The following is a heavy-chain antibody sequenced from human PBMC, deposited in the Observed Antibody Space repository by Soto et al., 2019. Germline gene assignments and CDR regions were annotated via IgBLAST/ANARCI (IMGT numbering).Heavy chain of an antibody. Sequence: GASVKVSCKASGYTFASYDINWVRQATGQGLEWMGWMNPNSGNTGYAQKFQGRVTMTRNTSISTAYMELSSLRSEDTAVYYCASARSSWNGALRFDYWGQGTLVTVPQ. D-gene: IGHD6-13*01. V-gene: IGHV1-8*01. CDR1: GYTFASYD. CDR2: MNPNSGNT. CDR3: ASARSSWNGALRFDY. J-gene: IGHJ4*02.